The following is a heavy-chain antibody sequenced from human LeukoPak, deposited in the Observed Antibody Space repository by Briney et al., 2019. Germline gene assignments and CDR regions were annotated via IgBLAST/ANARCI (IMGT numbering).Heavy chain of an antibody. CDR2: IYYSGNT. V-gene: IGHV4-59*01. CDR3: ARTSRHYYGSGSNLTPWPADMDV. CDR1: GGSISSYY. J-gene: IGHJ6*02. Sequence: KPSETLSLTCTVSGGSISSYYRTWIRQPPGEGLEWIGYIYYSGNTNYNPSLNSRATISLDTSKNHFSLKVTSVTAADTAVYYCARTSRHYYGSGSNLTPWPADMDVWGQGTTVTVSS. D-gene: IGHD3-10*01.